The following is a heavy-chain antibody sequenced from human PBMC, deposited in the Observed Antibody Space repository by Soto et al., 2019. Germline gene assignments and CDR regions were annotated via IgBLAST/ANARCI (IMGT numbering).Heavy chain of an antibody. D-gene: IGHD3-3*01. CDR1: GRSMSSGGYH. CDR2: IYYSGST. Sequence: PSETLSLTCTVSGRSMSSGGYHWSWIRQHPGKGLEWIGYIYYSGSTYYNPSLKSRVTISVDTSKNQFSLKLSSVTAADTAVYYCARGKMSGYFYYGMDVWGQGTTVTVSS. J-gene: IGHJ6*02. CDR3: ARGKMSGYFYYGMDV. V-gene: IGHV4-31*03.